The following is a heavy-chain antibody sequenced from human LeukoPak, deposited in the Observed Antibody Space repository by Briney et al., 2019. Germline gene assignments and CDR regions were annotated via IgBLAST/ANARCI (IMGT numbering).Heavy chain of an antibody. D-gene: IGHD1-26*01. CDR1: GYTFTVYY. J-gene: IGHJ4*02. CDR3: AYLLGAPLTNQSDY. V-gene: IGHV1-2*06. Sequence: ASVKVSCKASGYTFTVYYMHWVRQAPGQGLEWMGRINPNSGGTNYAQKFQGRVTMTRDTSISTAYMELSRLRSDDTAVYSCAYLLGAPLTNQSDYWGQGTLVTVSS. CDR2: INPNSGGT.